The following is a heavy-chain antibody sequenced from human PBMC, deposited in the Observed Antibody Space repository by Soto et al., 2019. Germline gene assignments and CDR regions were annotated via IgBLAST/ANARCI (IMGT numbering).Heavy chain of an antibody. J-gene: IGHJ6*02. CDR3: AKGVTATRFGMDV. V-gene: IGHV3-9*01. Sequence: GGSLRLSCAASGFTFDDYAMHWVRQAPGKGLEWVSGISWNSGSIGYADSVKGRFTISRDNAKNSLYLQMNSLRAEDTALYYCAKGVTATRFGMDVWGQGTTVTGSS. D-gene: IGHD2-21*02. CDR1: GFTFDDYA. CDR2: ISWNSGSI.